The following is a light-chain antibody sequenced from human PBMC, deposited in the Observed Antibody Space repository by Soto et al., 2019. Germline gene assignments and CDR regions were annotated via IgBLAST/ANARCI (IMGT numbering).Light chain of an antibody. CDR1: QSVLYSSNNKNY. CDR2: WAS. V-gene: IGKV4-1*01. CDR3: QQYYNTPQT. J-gene: IGKJ1*01. Sequence: DIVMTQSPDSLAVSLGERATINCKSSQSVLYSSNNKNYLAWYQQKSGQPPKLLIYWASTRESGVPDRFSGSGSGTDFTLTIGSLQAEDVAVYYCQQYYNTPQTFGQGTKVEIK.